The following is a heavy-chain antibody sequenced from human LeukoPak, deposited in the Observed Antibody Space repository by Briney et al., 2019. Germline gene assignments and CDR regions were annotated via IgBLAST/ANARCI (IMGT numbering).Heavy chain of an antibody. Sequence: ASVKVSCKASGYTFTSYDINWVRQAPGQGLEWMGWINPNSGGTNYAQKFQGRVTMTRDTSISTAYMELSRLRSDDTAVYYCARDRRLVGAIGSMVDYWGQGTLVTVSS. J-gene: IGHJ4*02. D-gene: IGHD1-26*01. CDR3: ARDRRLVGAIGSMVDY. CDR1: GYTFTSYD. V-gene: IGHV1-2*02. CDR2: INPNSGGT.